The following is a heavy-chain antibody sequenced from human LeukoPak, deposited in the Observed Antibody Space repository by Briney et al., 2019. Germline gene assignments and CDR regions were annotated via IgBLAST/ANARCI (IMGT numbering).Heavy chain of an antibody. CDR3: ASGRPLGFDY. CDR2: INHSGST. D-gene: IGHD7-27*01. V-gene: IGHV4-34*01. CDR1: GASFSGYY. Sequence: KPSETLSLTCAFYGASFSGYYWSWIRQPPGKGLEWIGEINHSGSTNYNPSLKSRVTISVDTSKNQFSLKLSSVTAADTAVYYCASGRPLGFDYWGQGTLVTVSS. J-gene: IGHJ4*02.